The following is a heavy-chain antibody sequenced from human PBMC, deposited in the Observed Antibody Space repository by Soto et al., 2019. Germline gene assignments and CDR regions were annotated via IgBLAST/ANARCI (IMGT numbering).Heavy chain of an antibody. V-gene: IGHV4-30-2*03. CDR1: GGSISSGGYS. D-gene: IGHD2-15*01. Sequence: SETLSLTCAVSGGSISSGGYSWSWIRQPPGKGLEWIGEINHSGSTYYNPSLKSRVTISVDTSKNQFSLKLSSVTAADTAVYYCARHTPAISISDHWGQGTLVTVSS. J-gene: IGHJ4*02. CDR2: INHSGST. CDR3: ARHTPAISISDH.